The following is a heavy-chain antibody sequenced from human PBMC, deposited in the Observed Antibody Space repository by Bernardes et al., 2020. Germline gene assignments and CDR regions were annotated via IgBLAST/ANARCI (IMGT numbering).Heavy chain of an antibody. D-gene: IGHD5-18*01. J-gene: IGHJ3*01. CDR3: AKIFGYGPHHDAFDF. V-gene: IGHV4-34*01. CDR2: IKHSGTT. CDR1: GGSFIGFY. Sequence: SETLSLTCAVYGGSFIGFYWSWIRQPPGKGLEWIGEIKHSGTTKYNPSLKSRVTISADMSKKQFFLKVKSVTAADTAVYYCAKIFGYGPHHDAFDFWGQGAMVTVSS.